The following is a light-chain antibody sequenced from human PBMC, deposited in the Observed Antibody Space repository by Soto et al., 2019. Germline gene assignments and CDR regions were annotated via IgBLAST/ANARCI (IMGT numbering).Light chain of an antibody. CDR1: QSLLRSNGFNY. Sequence: DIVMTQSPLSLTVTPGEPASVSCSSSQSLLRSNGFNYLEWFLQKPGQSPQILINLGSNRASGAPDRFSGTVSATNFTLNISRVEAEDVGVFYCMQTLQTPWTFGQGTKVEIK. CDR2: LGS. V-gene: IGKV2-28*01. CDR3: MQTLQTPWT. J-gene: IGKJ1*01.